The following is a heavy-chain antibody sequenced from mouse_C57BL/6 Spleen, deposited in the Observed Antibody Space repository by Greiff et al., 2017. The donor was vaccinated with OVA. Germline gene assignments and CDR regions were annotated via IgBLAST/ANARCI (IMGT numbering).Heavy chain of an antibody. CDR3: ATITTVVAHYFDY. V-gene: IGHV1-64*01. Sequence: QVQLQQPGAELVKPGASVKLSCKASGYTFTSYWMHWVKQRPGQGLEWIGMIHPNSGSTNYNEKFKSKATLTVDKSSSTAYMQLSSLTSEDSAVYYCATITTVVAHYFDYWGKGTTLTVSS. CDR1: GYTFTSYW. D-gene: IGHD1-1*01. CDR2: IHPNSGST. J-gene: IGHJ2*01.